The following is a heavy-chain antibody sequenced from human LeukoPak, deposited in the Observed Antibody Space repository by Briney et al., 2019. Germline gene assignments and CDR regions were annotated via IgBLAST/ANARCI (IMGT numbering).Heavy chain of an antibody. V-gene: IGHV4-4*07. CDR3: ARFYTNWFDP. Sequence: SETLSLTCSVSGGSISGYYWSWIRQPAGEGLEWIGHIYRRGSTNFNPSLKSRVTMSVDTSENQFSLRLSSVTAADTAVYYCARFYTNWFDPWGQGTLVTVSS. CDR1: GGSISGYY. CDR2: IYRRGST. J-gene: IGHJ5*02. D-gene: IGHD2/OR15-2a*01.